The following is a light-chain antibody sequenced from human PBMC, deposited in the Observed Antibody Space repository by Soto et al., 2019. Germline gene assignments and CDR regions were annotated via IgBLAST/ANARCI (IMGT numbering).Light chain of an antibody. CDR1: QSVSSSY. V-gene: IGKV3-20*01. CDR3: QQYGSSPWT. Sequence: EIVLTQSPGTLSLSPWEIATLSCRASQSVSSSYLAWYQQTPGQAPRLVVYGASSRATGIPDRFSGSGSGTDFTLTISRLEPEDFAVYYCQQYGSSPWTFGQGTKVDIK. CDR2: GAS. J-gene: IGKJ1*01.